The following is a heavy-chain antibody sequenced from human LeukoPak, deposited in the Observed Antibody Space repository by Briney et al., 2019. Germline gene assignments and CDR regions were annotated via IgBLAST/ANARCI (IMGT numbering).Heavy chain of an antibody. Sequence: GGSLRLSCAASGFTFSSYAMSWVRQAPGQGLEWVSTITYSGDSTYYADSVKGRFTISRDNSKNTLYLQMNSLKTEDTAVYYCTTSSIVGAHDYYYYYYMDVWGKGTTVTVSS. D-gene: IGHD1-26*01. J-gene: IGHJ6*03. CDR1: GFTFSSYA. CDR2: ITYSGDST. CDR3: TTSSIVGAHDYYYYYYMDV. V-gene: IGHV3-23*01.